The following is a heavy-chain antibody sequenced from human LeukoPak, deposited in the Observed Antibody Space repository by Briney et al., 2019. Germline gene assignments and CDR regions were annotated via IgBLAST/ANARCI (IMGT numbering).Heavy chain of an antibody. D-gene: IGHD3-22*01. CDR2: ISHSGSS. Sequence: SETLSLTCTVSGGSISSSSYYWGWIRQPPGKGLEWIGEISHSGSSNSNPSLKSRVTMSADMSKNQFSLKLSSVTAADTAVYFCARLAYYLDSSGYYLYYFDNWGQGTPVTVSS. V-gene: IGHV4-39*07. CDR3: ARLAYYLDSSGYYLYYFDN. J-gene: IGHJ4*02. CDR1: GGSISSSSYY.